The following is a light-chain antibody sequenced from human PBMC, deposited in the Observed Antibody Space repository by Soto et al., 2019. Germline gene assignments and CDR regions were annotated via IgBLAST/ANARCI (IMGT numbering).Light chain of an antibody. Sequence: DIQMTQSPSTLSASVGARVTITCRASQSISRSLAWYQQKPGKAPNLLIYDASSLESGVPSRFSGSGFGTEFTLTISSLQPDDFATYYCQQYNSYLLTFGPGTTVDIK. V-gene: IGKV1-5*01. J-gene: IGKJ3*01. CDR3: QQYNSYLLT. CDR1: QSISRS. CDR2: DAS.